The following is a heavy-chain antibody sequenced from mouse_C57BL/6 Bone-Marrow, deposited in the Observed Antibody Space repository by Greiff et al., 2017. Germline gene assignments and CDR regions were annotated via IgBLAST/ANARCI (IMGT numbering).Heavy chain of an antibody. CDR2: IDPEDGDT. CDR1: GFNINDYY. J-gene: IGHJ4*01. D-gene: IGHD2-1*01. Sequence: VQLQQSVAELVRPGASVKLSCTASGFNINDYYMHWVKQRPEQGLEWIGRIDPEDGDTEYAPKFQGKATMTVDPSSNTAYLQLSSLTSEDTAVYYCTGRYYDNYGYAMDYWGQGTSVTVSA. V-gene: IGHV14-1*01. CDR3: TGRYYDNYGYAMDY.